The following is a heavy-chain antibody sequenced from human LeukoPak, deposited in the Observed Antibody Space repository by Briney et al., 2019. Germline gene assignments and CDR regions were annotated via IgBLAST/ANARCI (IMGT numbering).Heavy chain of an antibody. CDR1: GFISNSYG. V-gene: IGHV3-21*01. D-gene: IGHD1-26*01. Sequence: GGSLRLSCEASGFISNSYGMNWVRQAPGRGLEWVSSISSTGSYISYADSVKGRFTISRDDAKNSVYLQMNTLRAEDTGIYYCARSEGGSENYWGQGILVAVSS. CDR3: ARSEGGSENY. CDR2: ISSTGSYI. J-gene: IGHJ4*02.